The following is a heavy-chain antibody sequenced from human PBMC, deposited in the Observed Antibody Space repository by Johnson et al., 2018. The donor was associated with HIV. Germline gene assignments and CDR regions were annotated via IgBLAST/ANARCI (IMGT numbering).Heavy chain of an antibody. CDR3: ARTRHYYEAFDI. J-gene: IGHJ3*02. Sequence: QVQLVESGGGVVQPGRSLRLSCAASGFTFSSYAMHWVRQAPGKGLEWVAVISYDGSNKYYADSVKGRFTISRDNSKNTLDLQMNSLRAEDTAVYYCARTRHYYEAFDIWGQGTMVTVSS. CDR2: ISYDGSNK. V-gene: IGHV3-30*04. D-gene: IGHD3-10*01. CDR1: GFTFSSYA.